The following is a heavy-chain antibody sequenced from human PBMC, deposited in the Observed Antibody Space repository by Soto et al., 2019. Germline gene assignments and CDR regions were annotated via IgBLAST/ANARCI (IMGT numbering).Heavy chain of an antibody. CDR3: ARSGSGYNDAFYI. J-gene: IGHJ3*02. CDR1: GFTLRSYS. Sequence: EVQLLESGGGLVKPGGSLRLSCVASGFTLRSYSMNWVRQAPGKGLEWVSSISTSSTYIYYADSVKGRFTISRDNAKNSLYLQMNSLRAEDTAVYYCARSGSGYNDAFYIWGQGTMVTVSS. V-gene: IGHV3-21*01. D-gene: IGHD3-9*01. CDR2: ISTSSTYI.